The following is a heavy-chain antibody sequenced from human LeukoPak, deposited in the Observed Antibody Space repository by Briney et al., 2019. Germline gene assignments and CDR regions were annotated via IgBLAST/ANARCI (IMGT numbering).Heavy chain of an antibody. V-gene: IGHV3-74*01. CDR1: GFTFSSYW. D-gene: IGHD3-10*01. Sequence: GGSLRLSCAASGFTFSSYWMHWVRQAPGKGLVWVSRINSDGSSTSYADSVKGRFTISRDNAKNTLYLQMNSLRAEDTAVYYCASYGSGSYYNVDYWGQGTLVTVSS. CDR3: ASYGSGSYYNVDY. CDR2: INSDGSST. J-gene: IGHJ4*02.